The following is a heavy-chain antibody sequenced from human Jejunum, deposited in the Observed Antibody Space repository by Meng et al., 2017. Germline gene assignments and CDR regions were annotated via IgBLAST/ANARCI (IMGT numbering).Heavy chain of an antibody. D-gene: IGHD1-14*01. CDR2: FHHSGSA. V-gene: IGHV4-61*01. CDR1: GVSVNSGFYY. Sequence: QVQLQQSGRGLVRPSETLSLTCTVSGVSVNSGFYYWNWVRQPPGKGLEFIGSFHHSGSAHYNASLEGRVTMSLDTSKNQFSLRLTSVTAADSALYYCTGGPDSAKSGYWGQGTLVTVSS. CDR3: TGGPDSAKSGY. J-gene: IGHJ4*02.